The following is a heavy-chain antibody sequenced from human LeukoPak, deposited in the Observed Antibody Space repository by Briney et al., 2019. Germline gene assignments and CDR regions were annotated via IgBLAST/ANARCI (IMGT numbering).Heavy chain of an antibody. CDR3: AKGSSSSWYVFDY. J-gene: IGHJ4*02. CDR2: ISYDGSNK. V-gene: IGHV3-30*18. Sequence: PGGSLRLSCAASGFTFSSYAMSWVRQAPGKGLEWVAVISYDGSNKYYADSVKGRFTISRDNSKNTLYLQMNSLRAEDTAVYYCAKGSSSSWYVFDYWGQGTLVTVSS. CDR1: GFTFSSYA. D-gene: IGHD6-13*01.